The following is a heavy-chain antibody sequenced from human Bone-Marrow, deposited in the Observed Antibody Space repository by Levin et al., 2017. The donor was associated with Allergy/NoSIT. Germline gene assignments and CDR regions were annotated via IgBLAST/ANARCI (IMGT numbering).Heavy chain of an antibody. CDR1: GFTFSSYS. D-gene: IGHD6-19*01. J-gene: IGHJ4*02. CDR2: ISSSSSYI. Sequence: GGSLRLSCAASGFTFSSYSMNWVRQAPGKGLEWVSSISSSSSYIYYADSVKGRFTISRDNAKNSLYLQMNSLRAEDTAVYYCARVWGIAVAGIDYWGQGTLVTVSS. CDR3: ARVWGIAVAGIDY. V-gene: IGHV3-21*01.